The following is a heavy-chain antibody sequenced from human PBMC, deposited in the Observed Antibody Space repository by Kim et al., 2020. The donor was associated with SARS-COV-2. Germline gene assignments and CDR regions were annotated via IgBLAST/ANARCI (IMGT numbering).Heavy chain of an antibody. CDR2: ISYDGSNK. CDR3: ARDSITMVRGVKFDY. J-gene: IGHJ4*02. Sequence: GGSLRLSCAASGFTFSSYGMHWVRQAPGKGLEWVAVISYDGSNKYYADSVKGRFTISRDNSKNTLYLQMNSLRAEDTAVYYCARDSITMVRGVKFDYWGQGTLVTVSS. V-gene: IGHV3-33*05. CDR1: GFTFSSYG. D-gene: IGHD3-10*01.